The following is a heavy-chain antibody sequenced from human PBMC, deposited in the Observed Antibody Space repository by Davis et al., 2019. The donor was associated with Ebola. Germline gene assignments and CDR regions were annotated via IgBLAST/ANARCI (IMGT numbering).Heavy chain of an antibody. V-gene: IGHV4-59*01. CDR1: GGSISSYY. D-gene: IGHD2-2*01. J-gene: IGHJ3*02. Sequence: PGGSLRLSCTVSGGSISSYYWSWIRQPPGKGLEWIGYIYYSGSTNYNPSLKSRVTISVDTSKNQFSLKLSSVTAADTAVYYCARGRYQLLNYRYAFDIWGQGTMVTVSS. CDR3: ARGRYQLLNYRYAFDI. CDR2: IYYSGST.